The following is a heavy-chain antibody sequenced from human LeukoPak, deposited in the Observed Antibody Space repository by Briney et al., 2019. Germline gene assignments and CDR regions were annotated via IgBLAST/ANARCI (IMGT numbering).Heavy chain of an antibody. V-gene: IGHV3-21*01. CDR2: IDPTTNYI. D-gene: IGHD1-20*01. Sequence: GGSLRLSCAASGFTFSLSSINWVRQSPGRGLEWVSSIDPTTNYIYYANSVRGRFTISRDNAKNSVYLQMNSLSAEDTAIYYCARLMTGISSYYLDFWGQGTLVTVSS. CDR1: GFTFSLSS. CDR3: ARLMTGISSYYLDF. J-gene: IGHJ4*02.